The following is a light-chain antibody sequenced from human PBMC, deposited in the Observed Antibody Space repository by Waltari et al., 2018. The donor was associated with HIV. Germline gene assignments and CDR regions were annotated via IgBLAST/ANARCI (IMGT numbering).Light chain of an antibody. V-gene: IGKV3-20*01. CDR3: QQYGSSSWT. CDR1: QSVSRSY. J-gene: IGKJ1*01. CDR2: GAS. Sequence: ESVLTQSPGTLSLSPGERATLSCRASQSVSRSYLTWYQQQPGQAPRLLIYGASTRATGIPDRFSGSGSGTDFTLTISRLEPEDFAVYYCQQYGSSSWTFGQGTKVEIK.